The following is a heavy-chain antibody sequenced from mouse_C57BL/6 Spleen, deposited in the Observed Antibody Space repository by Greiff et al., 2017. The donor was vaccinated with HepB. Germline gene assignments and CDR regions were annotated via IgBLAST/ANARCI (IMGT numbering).Heavy chain of an antibody. J-gene: IGHJ2*01. V-gene: IGHV5-4*01. Sequence: EVQLVESGGGLVKPGGSLKPSCAASGFTFSSYAMSWVRQTPEKRLEWVATISDGGSYTYYPDNVKGRFTISRDNAKNNLYLQMSHLKSEDTAMYYCARDRELDFDYWGQGTTLTVSS. CDR3: ARDRELDFDY. CDR2: ISDGGSYT. CDR1: GFTFSSYA. D-gene: IGHD4-1*01.